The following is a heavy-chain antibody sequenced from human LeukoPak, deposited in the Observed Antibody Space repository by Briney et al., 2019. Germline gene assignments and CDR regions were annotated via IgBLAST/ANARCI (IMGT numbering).Heavy chain of an antibody. D-gene: IGHD6-13*01. Sequence: GGSLRLSCAASGFTFSSFWMSWVRQAPGKGLEWVANIKEDGSEKYYVDSVKGRFTISRDNAKTSLYLQMNSLRAEDTAVYYCARVSRAAGTTLDYWGQGTLVTVSS. CDR2: IKEDGSEK. CDR1: GFTFSSFW. V-gene: IGHV3-7*01. J-gene: IGHJ4*02. CDR3: ARVSRAAGTTLDY.